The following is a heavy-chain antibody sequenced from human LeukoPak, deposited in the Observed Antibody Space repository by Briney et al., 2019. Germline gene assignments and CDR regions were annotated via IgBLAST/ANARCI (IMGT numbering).Heavy chain of an antibody. V-gene: IGHV3-23*01. CDR1: GITLSNYG. D-gene: IGHD3-22*01. CDR2: ISGSAGGT. CDR3: AKRGVVIRVILVGFYKEAYYFDS. Sequence: GGSLRLSCAVSGITLSNYGMSWVRQAPGKGLEWVAGISGSAGGTYYADSVKGRFTISRDNAKYTLYLQLNNLRAEDTAVYFCAKRGVVIRVILVGFYKEAYYFDSWGQGALVTVSS. J-gene: IGHJ4*02.